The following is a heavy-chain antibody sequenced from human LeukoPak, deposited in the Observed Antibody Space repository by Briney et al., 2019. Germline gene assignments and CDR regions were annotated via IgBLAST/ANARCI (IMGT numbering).Heavy chain of an antibody. CDR1: VSTFRSYS. CDR2: ITSGSSPI. J-gene: IGHJ4*02. V-gene: IGHV3-48*02. CDR3: ARRAYGDDSFDY. D-gene: IGHD4-17*01. Sequence: GGSLSLSCAASVSTFRSYSMNWVRQAPGKGLEWVSYITSGSSPIYYADSVKGRFTISRDNAKNSLYLQMNSLRDEDTAVYYCARRAYGDDSFDYWGQGTLVTVSS.